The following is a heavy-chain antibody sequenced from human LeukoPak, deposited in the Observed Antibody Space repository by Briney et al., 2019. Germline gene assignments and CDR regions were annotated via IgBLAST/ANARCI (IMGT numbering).Heavy chain of an antibody. Sequence: ASVKVSCKASGYTFTNYYMHWVRQAPGQGLEWMGIINPSSGSTSYAQKFQGRVAMTRDTSTSTVYMELSSLRSEDTAVYYCAREDLTGWYYFDYWGQGTLDTVSS. CDR3: AREDLTGWYYFDY. D-gene: IGHD6-19*01. V-gene: IGHV1-46*01. CDR1: GYTFTNYY. J-gene: IGHJ4*02. CDR2: INPSSGST.